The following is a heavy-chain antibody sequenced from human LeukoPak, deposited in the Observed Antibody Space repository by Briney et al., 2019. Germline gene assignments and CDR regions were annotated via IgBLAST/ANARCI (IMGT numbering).Heavy chain of an antibody. Sequence: SETLSLTCTVSGGSISSYYWSWIRQPPGKGLEWIRYIYYSGSTNYNPSLKSRVTISVDTSKNQFSLKLSSVTAADTAVYYCARHGRAAAGPYFDYWGQGTLVTVSS. J-gene: IGHJ4*02. D-gene: IGHD6-13*01. CDR2: IYYSGST. CDR3: ARHGRAAAGPYFDY. V-gene: IGHV4-59*08. CDR1: GGSISSYY.